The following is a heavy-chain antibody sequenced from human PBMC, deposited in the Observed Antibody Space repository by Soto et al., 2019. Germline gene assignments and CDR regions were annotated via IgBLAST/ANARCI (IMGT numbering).Heavy chain of an antibody. CDR1: GGSISSGGYS. D-gene: IGHD2-2*01. J-gene: IGHJ4*02. CDR3: ARDPSI. CDR2: ISHSGTT. Sequence: QLQLQESGSGLVKPSQTLSLTCAVSGGSISSGGYSWSWIRQPPGKGLEWIGYISHSGTTYYNPSLKTRVPISVDRSKHQFSLKLSSVTAADTAVDYCARDPSIWGQGTLVTVSS. V-gene: IGHV4-30-2*01.